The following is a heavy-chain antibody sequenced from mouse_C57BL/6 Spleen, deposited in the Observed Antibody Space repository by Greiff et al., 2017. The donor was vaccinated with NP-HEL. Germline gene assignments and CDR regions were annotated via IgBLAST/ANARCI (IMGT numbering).Heavy chain of an antibody. CDR1: GYTFTSYW. CDR2: IDPSDSET. CDR3: ARHYSNYIDY. J-gene: IGHJ2*01. V-gene: IGHV1-52*01. D-gene: IGHD2-5*01. Sequence: QVQLQQPGAELVRPGSSVKLSCKASGYTFTSYWMHWVKQRPIQGLEWIGNIDPSDSETHYNQKFKDKATLTVDKSSSTAYMQLSSLTSEDSAVYYRARHYSNYIDYWGQGTTLTVSS.